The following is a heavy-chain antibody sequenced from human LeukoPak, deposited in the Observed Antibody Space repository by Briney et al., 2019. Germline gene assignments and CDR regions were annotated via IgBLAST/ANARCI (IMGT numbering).Heavy chain of an antibody. Sequence: GGSLRLSCAASGFTFSSFAMSWVRQAPGMGLEWVSVISGSGGTTFYADSVKGRFTISRDKSKNTLYLQMNSLRAEDTAVYYCAKSGGDSCYSFSSIWGQRTLVTVSS. CDR3: AKSGGDSCYSFSSI. CDR2: ISGSGGTT. J-gene: IGHJ4*02. D-gene: IGHD2-15*01. V-gene: IGHV3-23*01. CDR1: GFTFSSFA.